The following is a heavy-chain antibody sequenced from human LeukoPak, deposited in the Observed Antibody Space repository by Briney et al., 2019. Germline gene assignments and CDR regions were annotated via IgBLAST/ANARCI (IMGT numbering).Heavy chain of an antibody. J-gene: IGHJ6*02. CDR3: ARDTRSLMDV. V-gene: IGHV3-74*01. CDR1: GFTFTNSW. D-gene: IGHD3-16*02. Sequence: GGSLRLSCAASGFTFTNSWMSWVRQAPGKGLVWVTRINSDGRSTSYADSVKGRFTISRDNAKNTLYLQMNSLRAEDTAVYYCARDTRSLMDVWGQGTTVTVSS. CDR2: INSDGRST.